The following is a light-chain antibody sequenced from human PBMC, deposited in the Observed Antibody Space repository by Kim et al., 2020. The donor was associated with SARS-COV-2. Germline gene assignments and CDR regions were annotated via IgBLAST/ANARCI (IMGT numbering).Light chain of an antibody. V-gene: IGKV1-5*03. CDR2: ESS. CDR1: QSISSW. Sequence: DIQMTQSPSTLSASVGDRVTISCRASQSISSWLAWYQQKPGKAPNFLIYESSSLESGVPSRFSGSGSGTEFTLNISSLQPDDFATYYCQQYNSYPLTFGGGTKVDIK. CDR3: QQYNSYPLT. J-gene: IGKJ4*01.